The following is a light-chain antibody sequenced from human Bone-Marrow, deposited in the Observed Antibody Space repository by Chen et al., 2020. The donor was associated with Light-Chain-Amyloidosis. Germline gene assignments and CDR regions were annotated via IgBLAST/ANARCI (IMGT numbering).Light chain of an antibody. V-gene: IGLV2-23*01. J-gene: IGLJ3*02. CDR1: NSNVGHYNL. CDR3: CAYTGSSTWV. Sequence: QAALTQPASVSGSPGQSITIPCTATNSNVGHYNLGSWYQHHPGKAPKLIIYGDFKRPSGVSNRFSGSKAGNTASLTISGLQNEDEAHYHCCAYTGSSTWVFGGGTKLTVL. CDR2: GDF.